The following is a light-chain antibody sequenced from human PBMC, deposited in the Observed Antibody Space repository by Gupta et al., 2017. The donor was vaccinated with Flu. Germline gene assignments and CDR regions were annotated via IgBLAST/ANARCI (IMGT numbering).Light chain of an antibody. Sequence: QSALTQPASVSGSPGQSITISCTGTSSDVGGYNYASWYQQHPGKAPKLMIYDVSNRPSGVSNRFSGSKSGNTASLTISGPQAEDEADYYCSSYTSSSTLGVFGTGTKVTVL. CDR2: DVS. V-gene: IGLV2-14*01. J-gene: IGLJ1*01. CDR3: SSYTSSSTLGV. CDR1: SSDVGGYNY.